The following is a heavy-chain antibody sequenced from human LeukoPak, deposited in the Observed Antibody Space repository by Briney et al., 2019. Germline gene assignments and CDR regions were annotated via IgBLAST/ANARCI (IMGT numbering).Heavy chain of an antibody. D-gene: IGHD1-26*01. CDR1: GFNFNSYW. CDR3: ARPGYTTVGAYDS. J-gene: IGHJ4*02. CDR2: IFPGDSHT. V-gene: IGHV5-51*01. Sequence: GGALEISCQGSGFNFNSYWIGWGRPRPGKGLGGVGIIFPGDSHTRSSPSFQGQVTISAHKSISTAYLQWSSLKASDTAMYYCARPGYTTVGAYDSWGQGTLVTVSS.